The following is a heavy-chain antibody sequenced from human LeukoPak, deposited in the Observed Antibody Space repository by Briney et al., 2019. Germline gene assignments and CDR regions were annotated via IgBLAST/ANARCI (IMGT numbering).Heavy chain of an antibody. CDR3: AKDGEPAAHYLDY. D-gene: IGHD2-2*01. Sequence: GGSLRLSCAASGFTFSSYEMNWVRQAPGKGLEWVSGISWNSGSIGYADSVKGRFTISRDNAKNSLYLQMNSLRAEDTALYYCAKDGEPAAHYLDYWGQGTLVTVSS. CDR2: ISWNSGSI. V-gene: IGHV3-9*01. CDR1: GFTFSSYE. J-gene: IGHJ4*02.